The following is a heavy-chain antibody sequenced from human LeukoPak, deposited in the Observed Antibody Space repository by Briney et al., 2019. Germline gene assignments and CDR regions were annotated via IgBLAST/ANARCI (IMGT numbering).Heavy chain of an antibody. CDR3: ARAGNSEGGFDY. J-gene: IGHJ4*02. V-gene: IGHV1-46*01. CDR1: GYTFTSYY. Sequence: ASVKVSCKASGYTFTSYYMHWVRQAPGQGLEWMGIINPSGGSTSYAQKFQGRVTMTRDMSTSTVYMELSSLRSEDKAVYYCARAGNSEGGFDYWGQGTLVTVSS. CDR2: INPSGGST. D-gene: IGHD4-23*01.